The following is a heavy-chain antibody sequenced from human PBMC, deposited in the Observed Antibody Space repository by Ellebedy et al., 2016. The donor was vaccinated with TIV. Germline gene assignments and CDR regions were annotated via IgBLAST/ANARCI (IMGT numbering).Heavy chain of an antibody. Sequence: AASVKVSCKASGYTFPSYFIHWVRQAPGQGLEWMGIINPSVGSTTYAQKLQGRVTMTRDTSTSTVYMELSSLRSEDPAVYYWARARSSGWLHTPDYWGQGTLVTVSS. D-gene: IGHD6-19*01. CDR3: ARARSSGWLHTPDY. CDR2: INPSVGST. J-gene: IGHJ4*02. V-gene: IGHV1-46*04. CDR1: GYTFPSYF.